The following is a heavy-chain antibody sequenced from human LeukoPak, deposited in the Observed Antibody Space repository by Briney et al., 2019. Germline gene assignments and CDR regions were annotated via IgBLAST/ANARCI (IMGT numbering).Heavy chain of an antibody. Sequence: SETLSLTCAVYGGSFSGYYWSWLRQPPGKGLEWIGEINHSGSTNYNPSLKSRVTMSLDTSKNQFSLKLSSVTAADTAVYYCARGGFGCSSSSCSNWFDPWGQGTLVTVSS. CDR1: GGSFSGYY. CDR2: INHSGST. J-gene: IGHJ5*02. D-gene: IGHD2-2*01. CDR3: ARGGFGCSSSSCSNWFDP. V-gene: IGHV4-34*01.